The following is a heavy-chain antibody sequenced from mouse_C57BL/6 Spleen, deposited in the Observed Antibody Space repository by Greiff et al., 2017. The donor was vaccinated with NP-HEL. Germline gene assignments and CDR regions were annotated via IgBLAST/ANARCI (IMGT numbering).Heavy chain of an antibody. V-gene: IGHV14-1*01. CDR1: GFNIKDYY. CDR2: IDPEDGDT. CDR3: TPACYSGVFAY. J-gene: IGHJ3*01. Sequence: VQLKQSGAELVRPGASVKLSCTASGFNIKDYYMHWVKQRPEQGLEWIGRIDPEDGDTEYAPKFQGKATMTADTSSKTAYLQLSSLTSEDTAVYYCTPACYSGVFAYWGQGTLVTVSA. D-gene: IGHD2-12*01.